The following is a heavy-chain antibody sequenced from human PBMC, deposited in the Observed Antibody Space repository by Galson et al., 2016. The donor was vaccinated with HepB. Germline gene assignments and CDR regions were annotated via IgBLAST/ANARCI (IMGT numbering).Heavy chain of an antibody. D-gene: IGHD3-10*01. Sequence: SGAEVKKPGESLRISCQGSGYSFTNYWISWVRQAPGKGLEWVAVISYDGSNKYYADSVKGRFTISRDNSKNTLYLQMNSLRADDTAVYYCAKDRGGGPNYYGSGSYLAGLYWGQGTLVTVSS. CDR2: ISYDGSNK. CDR1: GYSFTNYW. CDR3: AKDRGGGPNYYGSGSYLAGLY. V-gene: IGHV3-30*18. J-gene: IGHJ4*02.